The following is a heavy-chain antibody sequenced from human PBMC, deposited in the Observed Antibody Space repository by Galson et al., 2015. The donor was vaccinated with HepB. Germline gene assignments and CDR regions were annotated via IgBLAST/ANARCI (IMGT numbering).Heavy chain of an antibody. Sequence: SLRLSCAASGFTFSSYAMHWVRQAPGKGLEWVAVISYDGSNKYYADSVKGRFTVSRDNSKNTLYLQMNSLRAEDTAVYYCASGRGYCSGGSCYAQLPFFDYWGQGTLVTVSS. CDR1: GFTFSSYA. CDR2: ISYDGSNK. CDR3: ASGRGYCSGGSCYAQLPFFDY. D-gene: IGHD2-15*01. V-gene: IGHV3-30-3*01. J-gene: IGHJ4*02.